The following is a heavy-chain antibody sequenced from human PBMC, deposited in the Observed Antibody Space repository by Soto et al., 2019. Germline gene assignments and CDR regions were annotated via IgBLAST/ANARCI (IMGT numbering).Heavy chain of an antibody. D-gene: IGHD3-10*01. J-gene: IGHJ4*02. V-gene: IGHV2-26*01. Sequence: SGPTLVNPTATLTLTCTLSGFSLSNARMGVSWIRKPPGKALEWLANIFSNDEKSYSTSLKSRLTISKDTSKSQVVLTMTNMDPVDTATYYCARLLPYGSGSYYNVPSAPLFDYWGQGTLVTVSS. CDR3: ARLLPYGSGSYYNVPSAPLFDY. CDR1: GFSLSNARMG. CDR2: IFSNDEK.